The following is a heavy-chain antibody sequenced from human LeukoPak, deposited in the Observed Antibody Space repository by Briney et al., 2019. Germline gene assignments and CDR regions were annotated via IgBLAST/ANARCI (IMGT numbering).Heavy chain of an antibody. D-gene: IGHD2-2*01. Sequence: SETLSLTCTVSGGSISSYSWSWIRQPAGGGLEWVGRIYTRGRPIYNPSLKGRITISADKSKTRFSLKLSSVTTADTAVNYCARERGVVVVPAARGYYFDYWGQGTLVTVSS. J-gene: IGHJ4*02. CDR2: IYTRGRP. CDR3: ARERGVVVVPAARGYYFDY. CDR1: GGSISSYS. V-gene: IGHV4-4*07.